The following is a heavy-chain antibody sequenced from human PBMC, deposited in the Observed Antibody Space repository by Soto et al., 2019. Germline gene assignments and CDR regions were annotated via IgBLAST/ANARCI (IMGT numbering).Heavy chain of an antibody. J-gene: IGHJ3*02. CDR2: ITNTGRGT. CDR1: GFSFSSYA. Sequence: GGSLRLSCAASGFSFSSYAMDWVRQAPGKGLEWVSAITNTGRGTYYADSVTGRFTISRDNSKNTVYLQLNSLRAGDTAVYYCAKDIGNGCHSCGFDIWGLGTLVTVSS. CDR3: AKDIGNGCHSCGFDI. D-gene: IGHD6-19*01. V-gene: IGHV3-23*01.